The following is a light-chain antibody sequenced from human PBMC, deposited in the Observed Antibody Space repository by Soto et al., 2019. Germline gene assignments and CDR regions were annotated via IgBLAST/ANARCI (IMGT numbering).Light chain of an antibody. CDR1: QSISSW. V-gene: IGKV1-5*01. J-gene: IGKJ1*01. CDR3: QQYSDYWT. Sequence: DIQMTQSPSTLSGSVGDRVTITCRASQSISSWLAWYQQKPGKAPKLLIYGASSLQSGVPSRFSGSGSETEFTLTISGLQPDDFATYYCQQYSDYWTFGQGTKVDIK. CDR2: GAS.